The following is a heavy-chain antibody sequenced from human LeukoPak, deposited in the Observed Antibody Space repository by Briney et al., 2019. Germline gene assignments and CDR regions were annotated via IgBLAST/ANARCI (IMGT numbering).Heavy chain of an antibody. V-gene: IGHV4-59*01. D-gene: IGHD2-2*01. CDR1: GGSISNYY. Sequence: PSETLSLTCPVSGGSISNYYLSWLRQPPGKGLEWIGHIYYSWCTNYNPPLLSRVTISVDTAKIHLSLKLSSVTAADTAVYYCARAPGYGSSTSCYAPSAFDCWGHGTLVTVSS. J-gene: IGHJ4*01. CDR3: ARAPGYGSSTSCYAPSAFDC. CDR2: IYYSWCT.